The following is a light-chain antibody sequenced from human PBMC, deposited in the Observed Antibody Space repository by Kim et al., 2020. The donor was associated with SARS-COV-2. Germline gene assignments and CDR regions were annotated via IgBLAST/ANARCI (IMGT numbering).Light chain of an antibody. V-gene: IGKV1-39*01. CDR3: QQSYCPPYS. CDR1: QSINSY. CDR2: AAS. Sequence: DIQMTQSPSSLSASVGDRVTITCQASQSINSYLNWYQQKPGKAPKFLMYAASSLQSGVPSRFSGSGHGTDFTLTIRGLQPEDFATYYCQQSYCPPYSFVQGTKLEI. J-gene: IGKJ2*03.